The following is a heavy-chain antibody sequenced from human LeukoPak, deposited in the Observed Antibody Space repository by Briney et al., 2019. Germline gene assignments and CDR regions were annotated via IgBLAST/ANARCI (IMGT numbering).Heavy chain of an antibody. CDR2: IYYTGST. CDR3: ARHLDYYDSSGYYP. V-gene: IGHV4-59*08. J-gene: IGHJ5*02. Sequence: NPSETLSLTCTVSGSSISSYYWTWVRQPPGKGLEYIGYIYYTGSTNSSPSLKSRVTISLDTSKNQFSLKLSSVTAADTAVYYCARHLDYYDSSGYYPWGQGTLVTVSS. D-gene: IGHD3-22*01. CDR1: GSSISSYY.